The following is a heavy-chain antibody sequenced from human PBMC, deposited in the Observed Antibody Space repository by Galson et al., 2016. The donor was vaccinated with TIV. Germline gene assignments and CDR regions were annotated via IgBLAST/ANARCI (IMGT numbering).Heavy chain of an antibody. CDR1: GFTVSDNS. Sequence: LRLSCAASGFTVSDNSLTWVRQAPGKGLEWVSIIHGDGRTYYAGAVRDRFTISRDNSKNTVYLQMNSLRAEDTAVYYCARDGRAEGDYNAWGDYWGQGALVTVSS. J-gene: IGHJ4*02. CDR2: IHGDGRT. V-gene: IGHV3-66*01. D-gene: IGHD4-11*01. CDR3: ARDGRAEGDYNAWGDY.